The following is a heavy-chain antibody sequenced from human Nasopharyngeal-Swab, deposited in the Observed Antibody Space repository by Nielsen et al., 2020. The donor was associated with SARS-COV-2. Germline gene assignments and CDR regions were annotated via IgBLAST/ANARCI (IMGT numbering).Heavy chain of an antibody. CDR3: ARGRYCSTTSCYAAYYYHYVDV. CDR1: GFTVSSYA. D-gene: IGHD2-2*01. CDR2: ISYDGSNK. J-gene: IGHJ6*03. Sequence: GGSLRLSCAASGFTVSSYAVHWVRQAPGKGLEWVAVISYDGSNKYYADSVKGRFTISRDNSKNTLYLQMDSLRAEDTAVYYCARGRYCSTTSCYAAYYYHYVDVWDKGTMVTVSS. V-gene: IGHV3-30-3*01.